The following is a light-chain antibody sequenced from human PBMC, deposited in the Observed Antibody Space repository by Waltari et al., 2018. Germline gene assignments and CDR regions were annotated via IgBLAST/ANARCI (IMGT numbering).Light chain of an antibody. V-gene: IGLV3-1*01. CDR3: LAWDFSTAWT. Sequence: SSGLTQPPSVSVSTGQPAPIPCSGRTLGNTFATWYQQRPGQSPVLVIYQDKTRPSGIPERFSGSNSGYTATLTISGALPMDEADYYCLAWDFSTAWTFGTGTRVTVL. J-gene: IGLJ1*01. CDR1: TLGNTF. CDR2: QDK.